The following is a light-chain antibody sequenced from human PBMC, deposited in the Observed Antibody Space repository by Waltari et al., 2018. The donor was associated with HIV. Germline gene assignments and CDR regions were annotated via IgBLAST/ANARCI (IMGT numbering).Light chain of an antibody. V-gene: IGKV3-20*01. CDR1: QSVSSSY. CDR2: GVS. Sequence: EIVLTQSPGTLSLSPGERATLSCRASQSVSSSYLAWYQQKPGQAPRVLIHGVSRRATGIPDRFSGSGSGTDVTLAISRLEPEDFAVYYCQHYGGSPPRLTFGGGTKVEIK. J-gene: IGKJ4*02. CDR3: QHYGGSPPRLT.